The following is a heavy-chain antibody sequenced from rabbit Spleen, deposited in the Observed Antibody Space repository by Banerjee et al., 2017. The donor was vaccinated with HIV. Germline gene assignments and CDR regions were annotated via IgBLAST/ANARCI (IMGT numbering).Heavy chain of an antibody. D-gene: IGHD4-1*01. J-gene: IGHJ4*01. CDR1: GFTISNYH. V-gene: IGHV1S40*01. Sequence: QSLEESGGDLVKPGASLTLTCTASGFTISNYHMGWVRQAPGKGPEWIACIYAGDGNTDYANWVKGRFTISKTSSTTVTLQMTSLTAADTATYFCARDLAGVIGWNFNLWGQGTLVTVS. CDR3: ARDLAGVIGWNFNL. CDR2: IYAGDGNT.